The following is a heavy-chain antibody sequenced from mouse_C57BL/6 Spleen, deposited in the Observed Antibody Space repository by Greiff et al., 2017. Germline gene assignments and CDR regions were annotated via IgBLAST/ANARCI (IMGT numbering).Heavy chain of an antibody. CDR1: GFTFSSYA. CDR2: ISDGGSYT. J-gene: IGHJ4*01. Sequence: EVKVVESGGGLVKPGGSLKLSCAASGFTFSSYAMSWVRQTPEKRLEWVATISDGGSYTYYPDNVKGRFTISRDNAKNNLYLQMSHLKSEDTAMYYCARGEDAMDDWGQGTSVTVSS. CDR3: ARGEDAMDD. V-gene: IGHV5-4*03.